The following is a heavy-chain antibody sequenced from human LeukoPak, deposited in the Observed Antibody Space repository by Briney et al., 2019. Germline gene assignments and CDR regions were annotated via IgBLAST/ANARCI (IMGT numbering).Heavy chain of an antibody. CDR1: GFTVSSNY. D-gene: IGHD3-22*01. CDR2: IYSGGST. V-gene: IGHV3-53*01. Sequence: PGGSLRLSCAASGFTVSSNYMSWVRQAPGKGLEWVSVIYSGGSTYYADSVKGRFTISRDNSKNTLYLQMNSLRAEDTAVYYCAREKGRGWKDYYDSSGYSHGMDVWGQGTTVTVSS. CDR3: AREKGRGWKDYYDSSGYSHGMDV. J-gene: IGHJ6*02.